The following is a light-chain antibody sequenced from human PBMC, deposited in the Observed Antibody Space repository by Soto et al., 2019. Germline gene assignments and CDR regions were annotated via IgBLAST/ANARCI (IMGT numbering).Light chain of an antibody. V-gene: IGKV1-5*01. J-gene: IGKJ1*01. CDR3: QQYNSYSPTWT. CDR2: DAS. CDR1: QSISSW. Sequence: DIQMTQSPSTLSASVGDRVTITCRASQSISSWLAWYQQKPGKAPKLLIYDASSLESGVPSGFSGSGSGTEFTLTISSLQPDDFATYYCQQYNSYSPTWTFGQGTKV.